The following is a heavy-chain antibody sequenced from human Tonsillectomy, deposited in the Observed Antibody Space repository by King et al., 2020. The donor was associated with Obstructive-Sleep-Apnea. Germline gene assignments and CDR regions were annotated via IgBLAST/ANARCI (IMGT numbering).Heavy chain of an antibody. D-gene: IGHD3-9*01. CDR1: GGSISSYY. J-gene: IGHJ4*02. CDR3: ARNSWPKEQTWPYYDILTGYYKRGYFDY. Sequence: QLQESGPGLVKPSETLSLTCTVSGGSISSYYWSWIRQPPGKGLEWIGYIYYSGSTNYNPSLKSRVTISVDTSKNQFSLKLRSVTAADTAVYYCARNSWPKEQTWPYYDILTGYYKRGYFDYWGQGTLVTVSS. CDR2: IYYSGST. V-gene: IGHV4-59*01.